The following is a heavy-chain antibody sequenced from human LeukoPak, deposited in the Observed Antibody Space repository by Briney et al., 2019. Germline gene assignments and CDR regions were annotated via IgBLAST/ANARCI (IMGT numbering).Heavy chain of an antibody. D-gene: IGHD3-10*01. CDR1: GYTFTSYY. V-gene: IGHV1-46*01. Sequence: GTSVKVSCKASGYTFTSYYMHWVRQAPGQGLEWMGLSNPSGGSTRYAQQFQDRVTMTRDTSTSTVYMELSSLRSEDTAVYYCAREGNYYGSGSWRRYYYYYMDVWGRGTTVTISS. CDR2: SNPSGGST. CDR3: AREGNYYGSGSWRRYYYYYMDV. J-gene: IGHJ6*03.